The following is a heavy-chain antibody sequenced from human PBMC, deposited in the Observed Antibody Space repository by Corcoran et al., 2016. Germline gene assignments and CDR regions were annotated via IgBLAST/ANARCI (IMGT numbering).Heavy chain of an antibody. CDR3: ARSRLYGSCGMDV. V-gene: IGHV3-48*04. CDR1: GFTFSIYS. Sequence: EVQLVESGGGLVQPGGSLRLSCAASGFTFSIYSMNWVRQAPGKGLEWVSYISSSSSTIYYTDSVKGRFTISRDNAKNSLYLQMNSLRAEDTAVYYWARSRLYGSCGMDVWGQGTTVTVSS. D-gene: IGHD3-10*01. J-gene: IGHJ6*02. CDR2: ISSSSSTI.